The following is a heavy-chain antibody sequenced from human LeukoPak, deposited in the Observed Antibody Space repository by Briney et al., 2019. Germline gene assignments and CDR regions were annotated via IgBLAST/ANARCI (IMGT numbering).Heavy chain of an antibody. V-gene: IGHV3-21*04. D-gene: IGHD3-3*01. CDR2: ISSSSSYI. J-gene: IGHJ6*02. Sequence: GGSLRLSCAASGFTFSSYSMNWVRQAPGKGLEWVSSISSSSSYIYYADSVKGRFTISRDNAKNSLYLQMNSLRAEDTAVYYCARDSHYDFWSGYYYYYGMDVWGQGTTVTVSS. CDR1: GFTFSSYS. CDR3: ARDSHYDFWSGYYYYYGMDV.